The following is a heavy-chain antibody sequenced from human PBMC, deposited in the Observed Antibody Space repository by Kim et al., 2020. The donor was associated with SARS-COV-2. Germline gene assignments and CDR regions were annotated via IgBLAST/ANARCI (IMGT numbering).Heavy chain of an antibody. CDR3: THKTFEREFDY. J-gene: IGHJ4*02. D-gene: IGHD3-9*01. CDR2: MNPNSGNT. V-gene: IGHV1-8*01. CDR1: GYTFTSYD. Sequence: ASVKVSCKASGYTFTSYDINWVRQATGQGLEWMGWMNPNSGNTGYAQKFQGRVTMIRNTSISTAYMELSSLRSEDTAVYYCTHKTFEREFDYWGQGTLVTVSS.